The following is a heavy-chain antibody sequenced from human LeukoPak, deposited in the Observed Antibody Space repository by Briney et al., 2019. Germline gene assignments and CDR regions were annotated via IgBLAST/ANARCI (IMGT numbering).Heavy chain of an antibody. Sequence: GGSLRLSCAASGFTFSDYYMSWIRQAPGKGLEWVSYISSSGSTIYYADSVKGRFTISRDNAKNSLYLQMNSLRAEDMAVYYCARDLDYHDRIFDYWGQGTLVTVSS. CDR1: GFTFSDYY. CDR3: ARDLDYHDRIFDY. D-gene: IGHD3-22*01. CDR2: ISSSGSTI. V-gene: IGHV3-11*01. J-gene: IGHJ4*02.